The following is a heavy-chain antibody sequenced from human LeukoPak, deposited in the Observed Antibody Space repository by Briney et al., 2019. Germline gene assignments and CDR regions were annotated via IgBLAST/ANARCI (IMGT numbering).Heavy chain of an antibody. V-gene: IGHV3-53*01. D-gene: IGHD3/OR15-3a*01. J-gene: IGHJ5*02. Sequence: GGSLRLSCAASGFNVRSKYMSWVRQAPGKGLECVLVFYSGGTTAYADSVKGRFTVSIDNSNNTLYLQMNSLRAEDTAVYYCARVSFGPASEWFDPWGQGTLVTVSS. CDR3: ARVSFGPASEWFDP. CDR1: GFNVRSKY. CDR2: FYSGGTT.